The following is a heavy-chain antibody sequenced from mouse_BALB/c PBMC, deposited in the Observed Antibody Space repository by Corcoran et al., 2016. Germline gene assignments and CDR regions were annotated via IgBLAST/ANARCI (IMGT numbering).Heavy chain of an antibody. CDR1: GFNIKDTY. J-gene: IGHJ1*01. V-gene: IGHV14-3*02. CDR2: IDPANGNT. Sequence: EVQLQQSGAELVKPGASVKMSCTASGFNIKDTYMHWVKQRPEQGLEWIGRIDPANGNTKYDPKFQGKATITADTSSNTAYLQLSSLTSEDTAVYYCARRGNSWYFDVWGAGTTVTVSS. D-gene: IGHD2-1*01. CDR3: ARRGNSWYFDV.